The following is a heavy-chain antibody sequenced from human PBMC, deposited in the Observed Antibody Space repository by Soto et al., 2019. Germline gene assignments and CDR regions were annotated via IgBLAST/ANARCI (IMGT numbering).Heavy chain of an antibody. CDR3: ARDRDGYLYCFDY. V-gene: IGHV3-21*01. J-gene: IGHJ4*02. CDR2: ISSSSSYI. CDR1: GFTFSSYS. D-gene: IGHD5-12*01. Sequence: GGSLRLSCAASGFTFSSYSMNWVRQAPGKGLEWVSSISSSSSYIYYADPVKGRFTISRDNAKNSLYLQMNSLRAEDTAVYYCARDRDGYLYCFDYWGQGXLVTVYS.